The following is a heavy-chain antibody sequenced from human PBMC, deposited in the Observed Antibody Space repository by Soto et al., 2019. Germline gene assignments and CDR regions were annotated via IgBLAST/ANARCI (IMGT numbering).Heavy chain of an antibody. CDR3: ARAPLPQYSSSHDYYYYYGMDV. J-gene: IGHJ6*02. CDR2: IIPIFGTA. Sequence: ASVKVSCKASGGTFSSYAISWVRQAPGQGLEWMGGIIPIFGTANYAQKFQGRVTITADESTSTAYMELSSLRSEDTAVYYCARAPLPQYSSSHDYYYYYGMDVWGQGTTVTVSS. V-gene: IGHV1-69*13. CDR1: GGTFSSYA. D-gene: IGHD6-6*01.